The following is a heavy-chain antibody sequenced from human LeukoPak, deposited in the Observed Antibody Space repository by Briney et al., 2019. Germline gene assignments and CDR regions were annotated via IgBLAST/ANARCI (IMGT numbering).Heavy chain of an antibody. CDR2: IKNKTDGETT. CDR3: TTATLGYCINGVCERFDP. J-gene: IGHJ5*02. Sequence: PGGSLRLSCAASGFTFSNAWMSWVRQAPGKGLEWVGRIKNKTDGETTDYAAPVKGRFTISRDDSKNTLYLQMNSLKTEDTAVYYCTTATLGYCINGVCERFDPWGQGTLVTVSS. D-gene: IGHD2-8*01. V-gene: IGHV3-15*01. CDR1: GFTFSNAW.